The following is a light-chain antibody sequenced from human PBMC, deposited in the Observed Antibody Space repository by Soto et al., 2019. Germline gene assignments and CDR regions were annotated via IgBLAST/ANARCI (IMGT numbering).Light chain of an antibody. Sequence: DILLTKSPSSLSASVGDSVTLTGRTSPSIKTYVNWYQQKPGKAPKLLIYGASSLQSGVPLRFSGSGSGTDFTLTIPTLQPEDFETYYCQESYSFLWGTCGQGTKVEI. V-gene: IGKV1-39*01. CDR2: GAS. CDR3: QESYSFLWGT. CDR1: PSIKTY. J-gene: IGKJ1*01.